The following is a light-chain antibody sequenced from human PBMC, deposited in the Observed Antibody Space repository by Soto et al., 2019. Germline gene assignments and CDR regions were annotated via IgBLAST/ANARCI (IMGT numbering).Light chain of an antibody. CDR1: SSDVGDYKY. J-gene: IGLJ1*01. CDR2: DVS. V-gene: IGLV2-14*01. CDR3: SSYTSSSTLYV. Sequence: QSVLTQPASVSGSPGQSIIISCTGTSSDVGDYKYVSWYQQHPGKAPKLMIYDVSNRPSGVSNRFSGSKSGNTASLTISGLQAEDEADYYCSSYTSSSTLYVFGTGTKVTVL.